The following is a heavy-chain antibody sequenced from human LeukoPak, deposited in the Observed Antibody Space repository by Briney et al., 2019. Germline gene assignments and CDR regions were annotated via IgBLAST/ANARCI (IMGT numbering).Heavy chain of an antibody. CDR2: IHPVDSDT. V-gene: IGHV5-51*01. Sequence: GESLKISCKGSGYNFINYWISWVRQMPGKGLEWMGIIHPVDSDTRYSPSFQGQVTMSADKSITTAYLQWSSLKASDTAMYYCARGGSYTYGSSDYWGQGTLVTVSS. CDR1: GYNFINYW. J-gene: IGHJ4*02. CDR3: ARGGSYTYGSSDY. D-gene: IGHD5-18*01.